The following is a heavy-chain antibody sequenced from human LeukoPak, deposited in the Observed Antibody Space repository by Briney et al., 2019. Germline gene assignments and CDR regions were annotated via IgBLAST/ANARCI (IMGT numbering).Heavy chain of an antibody. CDR1: GYSFTSYW. J-gene: IGHJ6*03. Sequence: GKSLKISCKGSGYSFTSYWIGWVRQMPGKGLEWMGIIYPGDSDTRYSPSFQGQVTISADKSISTAYLQWSSLKASDTAMYYCARHDKDCSSTSCSPYYYYYYMDVWGKGTTVTVSS. D-gene: IGHD2-2*01. V-gene: IGHV5-51*01. CDR3: ARHDKDCSSTSCSPYYYYYYMDV. CDR2: IYPGDSDT.